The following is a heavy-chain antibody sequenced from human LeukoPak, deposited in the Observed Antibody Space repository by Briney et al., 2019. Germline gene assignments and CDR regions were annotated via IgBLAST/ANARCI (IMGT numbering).Heavy chain of an antibody. CDR2: ISGSGGST. Sequence: GGSLILSCAASGFTFSSYAMSWVRQAPGKGLEWVSAISGSGGSTYYADSVKGRFTISRDNSKNTLYLQMNSLRAEDTAVYYCARSSTSCFDYWGQGTLVTVSS. CDR1: GFTFSSYA. D-gene: IGHD2-2*01. J-gene: IGHJ4*02. CDR3: ARSSTSCFDY. V-gene: IGHV3-23*01.